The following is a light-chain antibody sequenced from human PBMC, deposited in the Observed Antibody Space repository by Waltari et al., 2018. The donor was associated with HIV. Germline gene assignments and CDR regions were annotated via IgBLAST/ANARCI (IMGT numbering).Light chain of an antibody. CDR2: GAS. J-gene: IGKJ2*01. CDR1: ENMTYQS. V-gene: IGKV3-20*01. Sequence: MLTQSPATLSLSPGEPSIVSCRASENMTYQSLAWYQQKSGQAPRLLLFGASTRNPGVPERFGGAGSGADFTLTVSRLEPEDFALYFCQQYAASPYTFGQGT. CDR3: QQYAASPYT.